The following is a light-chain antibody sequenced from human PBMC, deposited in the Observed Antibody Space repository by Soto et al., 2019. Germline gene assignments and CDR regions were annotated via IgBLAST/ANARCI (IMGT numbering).Light chain of an antibody. V-gene: IGKV1-27*01. J-gene: IGKJ1*01. Sequence: DIQMAQSPSSLSASIGDRVTITCRASQGISEYLAWYQQRPGNAPNLLIYGASILQSGVPSRFSGSGSGTHFTLNISSLQPEDVATYYCHSYNSIPRTFGQGTTVEFK. CDR2: GAS. CDR1: QGISEY. CDR3: HSYNSIPRT.